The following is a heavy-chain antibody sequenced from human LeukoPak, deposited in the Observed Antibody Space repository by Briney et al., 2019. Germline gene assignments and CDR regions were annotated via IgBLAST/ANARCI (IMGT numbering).Heavy chain of an antibody. J-gene: IGHJ3*02. D-gene: IGHD3-22*01. CDR1: GFTFSRYA. V-gene: IGHV3-30-3*01. CDR3: ASTTMIVGPTAFDI. Sequence: ESGGGVVQPGRSLRLSCAASGFTFSRYAMHWVRQAPGKGLEWVAVISYDGSNKYYADSVKGRFTISRDNSKNTLYLQMNSLRAEDTAVYYCASTTMIVGPTAFDIWGQGTMVTVSS. CDR2: ISYDGSNK.